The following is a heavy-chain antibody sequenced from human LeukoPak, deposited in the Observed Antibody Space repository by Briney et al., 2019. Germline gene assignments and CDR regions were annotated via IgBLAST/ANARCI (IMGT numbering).Heavy chain of an antibody. CDR3: ARRSSSGYYYGY. CDR1: GYTFTSYD. J-gene: IGHJ4*02. D-gene: IGHD3-22*01. V-gene: IGHV1-8*01. CDR2: MNPNSGNT. Sequence: ASVKVSCKASGYTFTSYDINWVRQATGQGLEWMGWMNPNSGNTGYAQKFQGRVTMTRNTSISTAYMELSSLRSEDTAVYYCARRSSSGYYYGYWGQGTLVTVSS.